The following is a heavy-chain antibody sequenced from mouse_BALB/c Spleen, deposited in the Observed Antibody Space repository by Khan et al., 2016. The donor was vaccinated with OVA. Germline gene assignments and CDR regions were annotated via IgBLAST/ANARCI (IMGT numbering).Heavy chain of an antibody. Sequence: QVQLKESGPGLVQPSQSLSITCTVSGFSLNNYSVHWVRQSPGKGLEWLGVIWSAGSTDYNAAFISRLTISKDNSRSPVFFKMNRLQPNDTAIYYCARRGYDYGRGALFAYWGQGTLVTVSA. D-gene: IGHD1-1*01. CDR2: IWSAGST. CDR1: GFSLNNYS. J-gene: IGHJ3*01. CDR3: ARRGYDYGRGALFAY. V-gene: IGHV2-2*02.